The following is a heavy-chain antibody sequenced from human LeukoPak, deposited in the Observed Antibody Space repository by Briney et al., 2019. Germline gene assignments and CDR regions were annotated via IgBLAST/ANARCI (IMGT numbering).Heavy chain of an antibody. CDR2: ISGSGGST. Sequence: PGGSLRLSCAASGFTFSSYAMSWVRQAPGKGLKWVSAISGSGGSTYYADSVKGRFTISRDNSKNTLYLQMNSLRAEDTAVYYCAKAIVVVPAAIGYFDYWGQGTLVTVSS. CDR3: AKAIVVVPAAIGYFDY. J-gene: IGHJ4*02. V-gene: IGHV3-23*01. CDR1: GFTFSSYA. D-gene: IGHD2-2*02.